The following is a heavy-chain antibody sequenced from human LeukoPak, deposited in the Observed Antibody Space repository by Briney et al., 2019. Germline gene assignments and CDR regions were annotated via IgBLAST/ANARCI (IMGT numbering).Heavy chain of an antibody. V-gene: IGHV1-69*05. J-gene: IGHJ1*01. Sequence: ASVKVSCKASGGTFSSYAISWVRQAPGQGLEWMGGIIPIFGTANYAQKFQGRVTITTDESTSTAYMELSSLRSEDTAVYYCASAWDSLRFFQHWGQGTLVTVSS. D-gene: IGHD3-3*01. CDR2: IIPIFGTA. CDR1: GGTFSSYA. CDR3: ASAWDSLRFFQH.